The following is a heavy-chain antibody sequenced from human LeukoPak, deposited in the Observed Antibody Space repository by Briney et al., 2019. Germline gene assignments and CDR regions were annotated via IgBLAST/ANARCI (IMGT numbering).Heavy chain of an antibody. Sequence: GGSLRLSCATSGITSITYAMHWVRQAPGKGLEWVAAISFDGSNTYYADSVKGRFTISRDNSKKTLYLQMNSLRAEDTAVYYCATFSAPDAFDIWGQGTMVTVSS. J-gene: IGHJ3*02. CDR2: ISFDGSNT. V-gene: IGHV3-30*04. CDR1: GITSITYA. CDR3: ATFSAPDAFDI.